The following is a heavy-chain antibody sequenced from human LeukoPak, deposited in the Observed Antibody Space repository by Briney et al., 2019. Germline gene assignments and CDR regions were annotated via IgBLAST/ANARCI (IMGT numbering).Heavy chain of an antibody. CDR3: ARVQPSSSWYLADY. J-gene: IGHJ4*02. CDR1: GGSFSDYF. Sequence: SETLSLTCSVSGGSFSDYFWSYIRQPPGKGLEWIGEINHSGSANYNPSLNSRVTISADTSKNQFSLKLTSVTAADTAVYYCARVQPSSSWYLADYWGQGTLVTVSS. V-gene: IGHV4-34*01. CDR2: INHSGSA. D-gene: IGHD6-13*01.